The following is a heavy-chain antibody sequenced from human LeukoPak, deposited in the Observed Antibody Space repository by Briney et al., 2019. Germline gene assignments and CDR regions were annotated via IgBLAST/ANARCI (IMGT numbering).Heavy chain of an antibody. CDR1: GYTFTSYD. J-gene: IGHJ6*02. CDR2: MNPNSGNT. CDR3: AVNRATYYYYGMDV. D-gene: IGHD1-14*01. Sequence: ASVKVSCKASGYTFTSYDINWVRQATGQGLEWMGWMNPNSGNTGYAQKFQGRVTMTRNTSISTAYMELSNLRSEDTAVYYCAVNRATYYYYGMDVWGQGTTVTVSS. V-gene: IGHV1-8*01.